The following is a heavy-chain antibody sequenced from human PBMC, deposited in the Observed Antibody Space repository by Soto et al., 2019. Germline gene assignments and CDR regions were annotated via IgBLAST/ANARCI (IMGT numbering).Heavy chain of an antibody. V-gene: IGHV1-24*01. Sequence: GASLKVSCKISGYTLTELPIHWVRQDHGKGLEWMGGFDPEDGETIYAQKFQGRVTMTEDTSTDTAYMELSSLRSEDTAVYYCTLHYDFWSGHNNGDYYYYGRDVWGQGTTVTVS. CDR1: GYTLTELP. CDR2: FDPEDGET. J-gene: IGHJ6*02. D-gene: IGHD3-3*01. CDR3: TLHYDFWSGHNNGDYYYYGRDV.